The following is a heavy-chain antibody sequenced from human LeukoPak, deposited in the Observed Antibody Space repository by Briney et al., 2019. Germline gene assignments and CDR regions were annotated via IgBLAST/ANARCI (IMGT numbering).Heavy chain of an antibody. CDR2: IYYSGST. Sequence: SETLSLTCTVSGGSISSSSYYWGWIRQPPGKGLEWIGSIYYSGSTYYNPSLKSRVTISVDTSKNQFSLKLSSVTAADTAVYYCARVSGGLLYFDYWGQGTLVTVSS. CDR3: ARVSGGLLYFDY. V-gene: IGHV4-39*07. J-gene: IGHJ4*02. CDR1: GGSISSSSYY. D-gene: IGHD5-12*01.